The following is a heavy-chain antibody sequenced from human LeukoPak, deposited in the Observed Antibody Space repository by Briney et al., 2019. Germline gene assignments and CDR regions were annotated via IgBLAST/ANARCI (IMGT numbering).Heavy chain of an antibody. CDR1: GFTFSSFG. J-gene: IGHJ4*02. D-gene: IGHD7-27*01. V-gene: IGHV3-23*01. CDR3: ARGWGDF. Sequence: GGSLRLSCAASGFTFSSFGMSWVRQAPGKGLEWVSTIRNSGSETTNADSVKGRVTISRDNSKNTLFLQMTSLRADDTALYYCARGWGDFWGQGTRVTVSS. CDR2: IRNSGSET.